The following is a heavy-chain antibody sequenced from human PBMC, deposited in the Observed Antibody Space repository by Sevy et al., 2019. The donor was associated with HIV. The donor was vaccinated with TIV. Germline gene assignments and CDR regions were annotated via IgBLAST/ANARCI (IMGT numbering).Heavy chain of an antibody. CDR2: ISPFSGDT. CDR3: ARDKEQLPNLPARWFGP. CDR1: GYVFASYG. V-gene: IGHV1-18*01. Sequence: ASVKVSCKAFGYVFASYGISWVRQAPGQGLEWMGWISPFSGDTKYTQKFQGRVTMTTDTCTATAYMEVRSLRSDDTAVYYCARDKEQLPNLPARWFGPWGQGTLVTVSS. D-gene: IGHD6-13*01. J-gene: IGHJ5*02.